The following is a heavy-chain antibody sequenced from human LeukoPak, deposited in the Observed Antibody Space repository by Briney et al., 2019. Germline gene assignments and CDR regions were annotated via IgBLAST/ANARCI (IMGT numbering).Heavy chain of an antibody. J-gene: IGHJ5*02. Sequence: PSETLSLTCAVYGGSFSGYYWSWVRQPPGKGLEWIGEINHSGSTNYNPSLKSRVTISVDTSKNQFSLKLSSVTAADTAVYYCARVEEFCSSGSCYLGWFDPWGQGTLVTVSS. CDR2: INHSGST. D-gene: IGHD2-15*01. CDR1: GGSFSGYY. V-gene: IGHV4-34*01. CDR3: ARVEEFCSSGSCYLGWFDP.